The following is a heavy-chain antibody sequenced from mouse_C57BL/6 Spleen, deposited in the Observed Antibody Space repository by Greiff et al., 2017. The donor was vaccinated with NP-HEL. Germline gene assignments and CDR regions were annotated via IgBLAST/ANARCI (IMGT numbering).Heavy chain of an antibody. D-gene: IGHD2-4*01. CDR1: GFTFSSYG. CDR3: ASSYDYGAMDY. Sequence: EVKLQESGGDLVKPGGSLKLSCAASGFTFSSYGMSWVRQTPDKRLEWVATISSGGSYTYYPDSVKGRFTISRDNAKNTLYLQMSSLKSEDTAMYYCASSYDYGAMDYWGQGTSVTVSS. J-gene: IGHJ4*01. CDR2: ISSGGSYT. V-gene: IGHV5-6*01.